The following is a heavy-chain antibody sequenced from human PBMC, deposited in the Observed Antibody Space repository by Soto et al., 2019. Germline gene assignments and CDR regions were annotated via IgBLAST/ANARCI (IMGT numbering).Heavy chain of an antibody. D-gene: IGHD3-10*01. V-gene: IGHV3-20*04. CDR2: INWNGGST. J-gene: IGHJ5*02. CDR1: GFTFDDYG. CDR3: ARDGMGFGELLPNGFDP. Sequence: EVQLVESGGGVVRPGGSLRLSCAASGFTFDDYGMSWVRQAPGKGLEWVSGINWNGGSTGYADSVKGRFTISRDNAKNSLYLQMNSLGAEDTALYYCARDGMGFGELLPNGFDPWGQGTLVTVSS.